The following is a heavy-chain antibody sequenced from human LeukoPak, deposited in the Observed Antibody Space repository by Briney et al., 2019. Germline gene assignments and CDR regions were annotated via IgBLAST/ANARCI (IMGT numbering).Heavy chain of an antibody. D-gene: IGHD3-3*01. CDR3: ARDLLAWSSFDY. Sequence: GASVKVSCKASGYTFTGYYMHWVRQAPGQGLEWMGWINPNSGGTNYAQKFRGRVTMTRDTSISTAYMELSRLRSDDTAVYYCARDLLAWSSFDYWGQGTLVTVSS. J-gene: IGHJ4*02. V-gene: IGHV1-2*02. CDR2: INPNSGGT. CDR1: GYTFTGYY.